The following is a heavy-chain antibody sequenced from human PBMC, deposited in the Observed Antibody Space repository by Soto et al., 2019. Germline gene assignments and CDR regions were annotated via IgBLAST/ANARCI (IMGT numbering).Heavy chain of an antibody. CDR1: GFTFSSYA. Sequence: GGSLRLSCAASGFTFSSYAMHWVRQAPGKGLEWVAVISYDGSNKYYADSVKGRFTISRDNSKNTLYLQMNSLRAEDTAVYYCARDKKGGGRDAFDIWGQGTMVTVSS. J-gene: IGHJ3*02. D-gene: IGHD3-16*01. CDR3: ARDKKGGGRDAFDI. V-gene: IGHV3-30-3*01. CDR2: ISYDGSNK.